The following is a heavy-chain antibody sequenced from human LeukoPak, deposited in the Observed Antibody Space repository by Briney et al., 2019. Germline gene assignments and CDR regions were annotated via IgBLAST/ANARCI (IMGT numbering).Heavy chain of an antibody. CDR2: IYHSGST. Sequence: PSETLSLTCTVSGYSISSGYYWGWIRQPPGKGLEWIGSIYHSGSTYYNPSLKSRVTISVDTSKNQFSLKLSSVTAADTAVYYCARGGPSPMDVWGKGTTVTVSS. CDR1: GYSISSGYY. CDR3: ARGGPSPMDV. V-gene: IGHV4-38-2*02. J-gene: IGHJ6*03.